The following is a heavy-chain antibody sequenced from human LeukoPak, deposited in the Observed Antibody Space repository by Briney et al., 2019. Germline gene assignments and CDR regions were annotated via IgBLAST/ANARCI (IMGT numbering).Heavy chain of an antibody. CDR2: INPSGCST. CDR3: ARGYCSGGSCYSVGYFDY. Sequence: ASVKVSCKASGYTFTSYYMHWVRQAPGQGLEWMGIINPSGCSTSYAQKFQGRVTMTRDTSTSKVYMELSSLRSEDTAVYYCARGYCSGGSCYSVGYFDYWGQGTLVTVSS. V-gene: IGHV1-46*01. J-gene: IGHJ4*02. D-gene: IGHD2-15*01. CDR1: GYTFTSYY.